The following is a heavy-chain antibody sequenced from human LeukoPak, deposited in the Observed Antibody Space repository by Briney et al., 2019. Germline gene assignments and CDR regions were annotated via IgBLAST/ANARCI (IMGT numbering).Heavy chain of an antibody. CDR2: INPNSGGT. CDR3: ARDWAGYYDSSGYSSVFGLLDY. V-gene: IGHV1-2*02. D-gene: IGHD3-22*01. Sequence: ASVKVSCKAFGYTFTGYYMHWVRQAPGQGLEWMGWINPNSGGTNYAQKFQGRVTMTRDTSISTVYMELSSLRSEDTAVYYCARDWAGYYDSSGYSSVFGLLDYWGQGTLVTVSS. CDR1: GYTFTGYY. J-gene: IGHJ4*02.